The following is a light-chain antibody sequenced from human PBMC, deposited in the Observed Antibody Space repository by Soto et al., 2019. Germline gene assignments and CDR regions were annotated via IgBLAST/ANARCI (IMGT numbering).Light chain of an antibody. CDR1: QSVNRD. CDR3: QQYNNWPPWT. J-gene: IGKJ1*01. V-gene: IGKV3-15*01. CDR2: AAS. Sequence: EVVMTQSPATLSVSPGERATLSCRASQSVNRDLAWFQQKPGQAPRLLIYAASTRATGISARFSGSGSGTEFTLTISSLQSEDFAVYYCQQYNNWPPWTFGQGTKVEIK.